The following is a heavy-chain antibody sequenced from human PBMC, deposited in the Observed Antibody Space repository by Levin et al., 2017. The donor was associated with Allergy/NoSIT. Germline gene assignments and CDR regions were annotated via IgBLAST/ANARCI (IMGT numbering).Heavy chain of an antibody. J-gene: IGHJ4*02. CDR3: ARGRGMTAPKVAGH. CDR1: GYTFISYP. V-gene: IGHV1-18*01. D-gene: IGHD1-14*01. CDR2: ITPYNGNT. Sequence: GESLKISCKPTGYTFISYPISWVRQAPGQGLEWMGWITPYNGNTEYAQKFQGRVTMTTDTSTRTAYMELRSLTSDDTAVYYCARGRGMTAPKVAGHWGQGTLVTVSS.